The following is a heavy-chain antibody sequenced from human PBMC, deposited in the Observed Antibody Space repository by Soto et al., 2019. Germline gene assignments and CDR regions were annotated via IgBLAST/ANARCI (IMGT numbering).Heavy chain of an antibody. J-gene: IGHJ5*02. Sequence: PSETLYLTCTVSGGSMSSYYWTWIRQPAGKGLEWIGRVYSSGGTHYNPSLKSRVTISLDTPKNQFSLRLLSVTDADTAVYYCARGQRFSDWFDPWGQGTLVTVSS. CDR3: ARGQRFSDWFDP. CDR2: VYSSGGT. V-gene: IGHV4-4*07. D-gene: IGHD3-3*01. CDR1: GGSMSSYY.